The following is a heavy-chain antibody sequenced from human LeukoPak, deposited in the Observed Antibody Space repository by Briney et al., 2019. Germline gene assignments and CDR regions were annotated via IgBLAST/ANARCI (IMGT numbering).Heavy chain of an antibody. Sequence: SETLSLTCAVYSVSFSGYYWSWIRQPPGKGLEWIGDINDSGSTNYNPSLRSRVTVSLDTSKNEFSLILTSVTAADTAEYYCARHLYYSASAFWYIDLWGRGTLVIVSP. V-gene: IGHV4-34*01. CDR2: INDSGST. J-gene: IGHJ2*01. CDR3: ARHLYYSASAFWYIDL. D-gene: IGHD3-10*01. CDR1: SVSFSGYY.